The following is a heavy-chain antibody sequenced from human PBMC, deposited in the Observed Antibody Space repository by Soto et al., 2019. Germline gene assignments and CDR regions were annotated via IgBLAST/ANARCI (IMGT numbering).Heavy chain of an antibody. CDR3: ASPKGFPAYCSGGSCSPDAFDI. CDR2: MNPNSGNT. CDR1: GYTFTSYD. J-gene: IGHJ3*02. Sequence: VSVKVSCEACGYTFTSYDINWVRQATGQGLEWMGWMNPNSGNTGYAQKFQGRVTMTRNTSISTAYMELSSLRSEDTAVYYCASPKGFPAYCSGGSCSPDAFDIWGQGTMVTVS. V-gene: IGHV1-8*01. D-gene: IGHD2-15*01.